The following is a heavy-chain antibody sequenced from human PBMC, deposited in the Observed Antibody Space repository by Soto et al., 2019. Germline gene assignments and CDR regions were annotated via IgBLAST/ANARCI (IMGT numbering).Heavy chain of an antibody. D-gene: IGHD3-3*01. Sequence: PSETLSLTCAVYGGSFSGYYWSWIRQPPGKGLEWIGEINHSGSTNYNPSLKSRVTISVDTSKNQFSLKLSSVTAADTAVYYCARLTKYYDFWSGYQNFDYWGQGTLVTVSS. J-gene: IGHJ4*02. CDR2: INHSGST. CDR3: ARLTKYYDFWSGYQNFDY. CDR1: GGSFSGYY. V-gene: IGHV4-34*01.